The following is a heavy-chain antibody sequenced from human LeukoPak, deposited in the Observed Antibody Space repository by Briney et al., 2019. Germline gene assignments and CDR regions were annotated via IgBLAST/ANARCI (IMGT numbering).Heavy chain of an antibody. CDR3: ARGRNHYYYYGMDV. Sequence: PSETLSLTCTVSGGSVSSGSYYWSWIRQPPGKGLEWIGYIYYSGSTNYNPSLKSRVTISVDTSKNQFSLKLSSVTAADTAVYYCARGRNHYYYYGMDVWGQGTTVTVSS. V-gene: IGHV4-61*01. J-gene: IGHJ6*02. CDR1: GGSVSSGSYY. CDR2: IYYSGST.